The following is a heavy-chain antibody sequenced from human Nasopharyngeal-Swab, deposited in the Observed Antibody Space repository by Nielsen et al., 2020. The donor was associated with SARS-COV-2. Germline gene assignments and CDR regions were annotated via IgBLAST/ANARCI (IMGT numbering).Heavy chain of an antibody. J-gene: IGHJ4*02. D-gene: IGHD4-23*01. V-gene: IGHV5-51*01. Sequence: GESLKISCKGSGYSFTSYWIGWVRQMPGKGLEWMGIIYPGDSDTRYSPSFQGQVTISADKSISTAYLQWSSLKASDTALYFSPISDYGGNSGYWGQGTLVTVSS. CDR3: PISDYGGNSGY. CDR1: GYSFTSYW. CDR2: IYPGDSDT.